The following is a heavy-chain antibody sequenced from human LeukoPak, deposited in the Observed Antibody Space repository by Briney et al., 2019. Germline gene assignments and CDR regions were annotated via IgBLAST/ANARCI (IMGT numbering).Heavy chain of an antibody. CDR1: GFTFSDYY. D-gene: IGHD6-19*01. V-gene: IGHV3-23*01. CDR2: ISGSGGGT. Sequence: GGSLRLSCAASGFTFSDYYMSWVRQAPGKGLEWVSAISGSGGGTYYADSVKGRFTISRDNSKNTLYLQMNSLRAEDTAVYYCAKGYSSGWYGDYWGQGTLVTVSS. J-gene: IGHJ4*02. CDR3: AKGYSSGWYGDY.